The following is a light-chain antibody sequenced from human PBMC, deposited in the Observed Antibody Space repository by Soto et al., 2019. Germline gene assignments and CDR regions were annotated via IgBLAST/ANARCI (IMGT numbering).Light chain of an antibody. CDR3: QKYNSAPLT. CDR1: QGITNY. V-gene: IGKV1-27*01. CDR2: AAS. Sequence: DIQMTQSPSSLSASVGDRVTITYRASQGITNYLAWYQQKPGKVPKLLIYAASTLQSGVPSRFSGSGYGTDFTLTISSLQPEDVATYYCQKYNSAPLTFGGGTKAEIK. J-gene: IGKJ4*01.